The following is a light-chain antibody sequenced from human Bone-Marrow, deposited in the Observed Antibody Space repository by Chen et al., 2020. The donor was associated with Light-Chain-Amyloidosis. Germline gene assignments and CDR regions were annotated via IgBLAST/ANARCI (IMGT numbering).Light chain of an antibody. J-gene: IGLJ2*01. CDR1: DLPTKY. CDR2: RDT. CDR3: QSADSSGTYEVI. V-gene: IGLV3-25*03. Sequence: SYELTQPPSVSVSPGQTARITCSGDDLPTKYAYWYQQKPGQAPVLVIHRDTERPSGIAGRCSGYSAGTTATLTISGVQAEDEADYHCQSADSSGTYEVIFGGGTKLTVL.